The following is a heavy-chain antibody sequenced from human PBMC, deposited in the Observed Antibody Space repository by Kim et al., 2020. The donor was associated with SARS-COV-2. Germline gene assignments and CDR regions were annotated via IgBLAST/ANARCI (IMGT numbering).Heavy chain of an antibody. CDR3: ARDLSGSDDL. J-gene: IGHJ5*02. Sequence: GGPPTLSCAASGFTFSKYWMHWVRQVPGEGLVWVSRSNEDGSITNYADSVRGRFTISRDNARSTLYLQMNSLGAEDTALYYCARDLSGSDDLWGQGTLVT. CDR1: GFTFSKYW. CDR2: SNEDGSIT. D-gene: IGHD5-12*01. V-gene: IGHV3-74*01.